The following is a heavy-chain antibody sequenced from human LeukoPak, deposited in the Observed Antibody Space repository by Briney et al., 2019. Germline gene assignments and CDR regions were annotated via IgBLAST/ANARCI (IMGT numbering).Heavy chain of an antibody. CDR2: IYYSGNT. J-gene: IGHJ6*02. V-gene: IGHV4-39*01. Sequence: PSETLSLTCSVSGGSISSSSYYWGWIRQPPGKGLEWIGSIYYSGNTYYNPSLKSRVTISVDTSKNQFSLKLSSVTAADTAVYYCARASPPDYYDSSGHYYYYYGMDVWGQGTTATVSS. D-gene: IGHD3-22*01. CDR1: GGSISSSSYY. CDR3: ARASPPDYYDSSGHYYYYYGMDV.